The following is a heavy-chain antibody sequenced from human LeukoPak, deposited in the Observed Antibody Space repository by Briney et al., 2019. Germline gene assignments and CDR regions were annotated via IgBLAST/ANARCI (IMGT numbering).Heavy chain of an antibody. CDR2: IIPIFGTA. Sequence: SVKVSCKASGGTFSSYAISWVRQAPGQGLEWMGGIIPIFGTANYAQKFQGRVTITADESTSTAYMGLSSLRSEDTAVYYCARGRSGSYSSFYYYYYGMDVWGQGTTVTVSS. CDR3: ARGRSGSYSSFYYYYYGMDV. V-gene: IGHV1-69*13. J-gene: IGHJ6*02. CDR1: GGTFSSYA. D-gene: IGHD1-26*01.